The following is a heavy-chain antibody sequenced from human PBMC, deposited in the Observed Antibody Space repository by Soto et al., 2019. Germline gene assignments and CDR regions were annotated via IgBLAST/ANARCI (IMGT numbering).Heavy chain of an antibody. D-gene: IGHD6-6*01. CDR1: GFTFSSYG. CDR2: ISYDGSNK. CDR3: AKVGQLTFSYYYYYMDV. J-gene: IGHJ6*03. V-gene: IGHV3-30*18. Sequence: GGSLRLSCAASGFTFSSYGMHWVRQAPGKGLEWVAVISYDGSNKYYADSVKGRFTISRDNSKNTLYLQMNSLRAEDTAVYYCAKVGQLTFSYYYYYMDVWGKGTTVTVSS.